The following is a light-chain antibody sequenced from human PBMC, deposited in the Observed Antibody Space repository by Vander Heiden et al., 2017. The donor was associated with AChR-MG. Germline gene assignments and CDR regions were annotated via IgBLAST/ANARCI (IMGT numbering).Light chain of an antibody. CDR2: EDN. Sequence: NFLLTQPHSVSESPGKTITISCTGNGGSIANNYVQWFQQCPGSGPTTVIYEDNLRPSGVPNRFSGSIDSSSNSASLTISGLKTEDEADYYCQSYDSNNHWVFGGGTKLTVL. J-gene: IGLJ3*02. CDR1: GGSIANNY. V-gene: IGLV6-57*02. CDR3: QSYDSNNHWV.